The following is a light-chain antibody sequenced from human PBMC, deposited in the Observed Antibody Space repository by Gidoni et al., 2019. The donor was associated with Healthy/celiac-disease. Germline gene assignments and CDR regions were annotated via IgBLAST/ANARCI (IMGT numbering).Light chain of an antibody. Sequence: SYALTQPPSVSVSPGQTASITCSGDKLGDKYACWSQQKPGQSPVLVIYQDSKRPSGIPERFSGSNSGNTATLTISGTQAMDEADYYCQAWDSSTAGVVFGGGTKLTVL. CDR2: QDS. CDR3: QAWDSSTAGVV. CDR1: KLGDKY. J-gene: IGLJ2*01. V-gene: IGLV3-1*01.